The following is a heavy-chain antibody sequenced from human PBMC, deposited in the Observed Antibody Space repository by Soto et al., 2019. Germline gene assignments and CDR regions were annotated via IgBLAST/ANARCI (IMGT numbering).Heavy chain of an antibody. J-gene: IGHJ1*01. D-gene: IGHD2-15*01. Sequence: GGSLRLSCVASGFTFSDYAMTWVRQAPGKGLEWVSVISATGATTYYADSVRGRFTTSRDNSKNTLNLQMNDLRVEDTAVIYCAKGRKSTEKDIAVMLAAASSIQHWGQGTLVTVS. CDR3: AKGRKSTEKDIAVMLAAASSIQH. V-gene: IGHV3-23*01. CDR2: ISATGATT. CDR1: GFTFSDYA.